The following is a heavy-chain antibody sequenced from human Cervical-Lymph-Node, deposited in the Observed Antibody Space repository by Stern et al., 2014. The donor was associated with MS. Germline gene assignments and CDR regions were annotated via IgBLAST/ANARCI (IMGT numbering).Heavy chain of an antibody. D-gene: IGHD5-18*01. CDR3: ARENGYSYAYELDY. J-gene: IGHJ4*02. CDR2: INTSGTS. CDR1: GGSISSGSYY. V-gene: IGHV4-61*02. Sequence: QVQLQESGPGLVKPSQTLSLTCTVSGGSISSGSYYWSWIRQPAGKGLEWIGRINTSGTSHYNPSLKSRVTISTDTSENQFSLNLSSVTAADTAMYYCARENGYSYAYELDYWGQGILVTVSS.